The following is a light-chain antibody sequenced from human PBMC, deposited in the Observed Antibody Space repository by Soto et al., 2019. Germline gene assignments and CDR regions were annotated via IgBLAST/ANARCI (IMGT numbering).Light chain of an antibody. CDR2: DAF. Sequence: EIGLTQSPATLSLSPGEGVTLSCRASESVSSYLAWYQQKPGQAPRLLIYDAFNRATGIPDRFSGSGSGTDFTLTISSLEPEDFAVYYCQQRSNWPPEFTFGQGTKLEI. CDR1: ESVSSY. J-gene: IGKJ2*01. V-gene: IGKV3-11*01. CDR3: QQRSNWPPEFT.